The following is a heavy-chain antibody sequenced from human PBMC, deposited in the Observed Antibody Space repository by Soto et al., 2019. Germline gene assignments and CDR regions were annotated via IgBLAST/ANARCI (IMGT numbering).Heavy chain of an antibody. D-gene: IGHD3-22*01. CDR3: AKALYYYDSSPLDH. CDR1: GFDFEDFA. CDR2: INSDGTDS. V-gene: IGHV3-43D*04. Sequence: GGSLRLSCAAAGFDFEDFAMHWVRQAPGKGLEWVSLINSDGTDSYYMDSVRGHFTISRDNGRNSLYLQMDRLRPEDTAFYLCAKALYYYDSSPLDHWGQGTQVTVS. J-gene: IGHJ4*02.